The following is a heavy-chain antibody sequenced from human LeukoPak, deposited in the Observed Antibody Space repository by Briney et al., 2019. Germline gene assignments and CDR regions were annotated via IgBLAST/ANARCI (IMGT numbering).Heavy chain of an antibody. CDR2: IYYTGST. D-gene: IGHD2-8*01. CDR3: ARVSLVLMANAPDAFDI. V-gene: IGHV4-59*01. J-gene: IGHJ3*02. CDR1: CGSISSYY. Sequence: SETLSLTCTVSCGSISSYYWSWIRQPPGKGLELIGYIYYTGSTNYNPSLKSRVTMSVDTSKNQFSLNLNSVTAADTAVYYCARVSLVLMANAPDAFDIWGQGTMVTVSS.